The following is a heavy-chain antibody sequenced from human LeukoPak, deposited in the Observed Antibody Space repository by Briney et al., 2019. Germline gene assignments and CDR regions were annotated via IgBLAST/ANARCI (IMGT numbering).Heavy chain of an antibody. CDR2: IYSGGST. CDR3: ARGSSGYSSQYFQH. Sequence: QPGGSLRLSCAASGFTVSSNYMSWVRQAPGKGLEWVSVIYSGGSTYYADSVKGRFTISRDNSKNTLYLQMNSLRAEDTAVYYCARGSSGYSSQYFQHWGQGTLVTVSS. J-gene: IGHJ1*01. V-gene: IGHV3-53*01. D-gene: IGHD3-22*01. CDR1: GFTVSSNY.